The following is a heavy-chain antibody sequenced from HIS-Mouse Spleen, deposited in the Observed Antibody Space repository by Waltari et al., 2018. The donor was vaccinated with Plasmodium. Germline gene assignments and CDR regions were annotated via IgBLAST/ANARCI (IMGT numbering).Heavy chain of an antibody. CDR3: ARAPIRDAFDI. CDR1: GGSFSGYY. V-gene: IGHV4-34*01. CDR2: INHSGST. J-gene: IGHJ3*02. Sequence: QVQLQQWGAGLLKPSETLSLTCAVYGGSFSGYYWSWNRQPPGKGLEWIGEINHSGSTNSNPSLKSRVTISVDTSKNQFSLKLSSVTAADTAVYYCARAPIRDAFDIWGQGTMVTVSS. D-gene: IGHD3-9*01.